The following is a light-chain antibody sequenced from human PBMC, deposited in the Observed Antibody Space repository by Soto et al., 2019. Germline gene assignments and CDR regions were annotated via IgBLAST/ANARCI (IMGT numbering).Light chain of an antibody. Sequence: QSVLTQPPSVSAAPGQKVTLSCAGSGSNVGNHYVYWYQQLPGTAPKLLIYDDNKRPSGIPDRFSGSKSATSATLGITGLQTGDEADYYCGAWDDGLSAYVFGPGTKLTVL. CDR1: GSNVGNHY. J-gene: IGLJ1*01. V-gene: IGLV1-51*01. CDR3: GAWDDGLSAYV. CDR2: DDN.